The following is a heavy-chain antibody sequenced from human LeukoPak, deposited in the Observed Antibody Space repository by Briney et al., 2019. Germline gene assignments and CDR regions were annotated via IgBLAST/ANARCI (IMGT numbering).Heavy chain of an antibody. CDR3: ARAYDSSGYYLDY. J-gene: IGHJ4*02. Sequence: GGSLRLSCAASGFTFSDCYMSWIRQAPGKGLEWVSYISSSGSTIYYADSVKGRFTISRDNAKNSLYLQMNSLRAEDTAVYYCARAYDSSGYYLDYWGQGTLVTVSS. D-gene: IGHD3-22*01. CDR2: ISSSGSTI. CDR1: GFTFSDCY. V-gene: IGHV3-11*01.